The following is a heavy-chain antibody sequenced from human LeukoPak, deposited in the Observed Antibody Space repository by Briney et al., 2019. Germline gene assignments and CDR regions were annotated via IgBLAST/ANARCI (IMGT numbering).Heavy chain of an antibody. CDR3: ATRGYCSGGSCPGVDS. J-gene: IGHJ4*02. D-gene: IGHD2-15*01. Sequence: PGGSLRLSCAASGFTVSSNYMSWVRQAPGKGLEWVSVIYSGGSTYYADSVKGRFTVSGDNSKNTLYLQMNSLRAEDTAVYYCATRGYCSGGSCPGVDSWGQGTLVTVSS. CDR1: GFTVSSNY. CDR2: IYSGGST. V-gene: IGHV3-53*01.